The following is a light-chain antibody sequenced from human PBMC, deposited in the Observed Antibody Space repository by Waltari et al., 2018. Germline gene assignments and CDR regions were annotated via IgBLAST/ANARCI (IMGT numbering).Light chain of an antibody. CDR3: SSFTRSSTFL. CDR1: RSDAGFYTS. CDR2: EVS. J-gene: IGLJ3*02. V-gene: IGLV2-14*03. Sequence: QSALTQPASVSGSPGQSITISCPGPRSDAGFYTSVSWYQQHPGQVPKLMVYEVSKRPSGVSNRFSGSKSGYTASLTISGLQAEDEADYYCSSFTRSSTFLFGGGTKVTVL.